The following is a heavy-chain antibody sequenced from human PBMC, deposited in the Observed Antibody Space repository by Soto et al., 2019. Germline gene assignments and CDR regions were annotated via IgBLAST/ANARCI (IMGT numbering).Heavy chain of an antibody. J-gene: IGHJ5*02. CDR3: ARTYYYDSSGYYDWFDP. V-gene: IGHV1-2*02. CDR2: INPNSGGT. CDR1: GYTFTGYY. D-gene: IGHD3-22*01. Sequence: SVKVSCKASGYTFTGYYMHWVRQAPGQGLEWMGWINPNSGGTNYAQKFQGRVTMTRDTSISTAYMELSRLRSDDTAVYYCARTYYYDSSGYYDWFDPWGQGTLVTVSS.